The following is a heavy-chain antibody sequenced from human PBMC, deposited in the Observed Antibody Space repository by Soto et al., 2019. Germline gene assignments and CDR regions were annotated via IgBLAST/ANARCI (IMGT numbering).Heavy chain of an antibody. CDR1: GFTFSSYA. D-gene: IGHD3-16*02. CDR2: LMGSGGTT. CDR3: VKDLGDYIWGSYRPGSFDY. J-gene: IGHJ4*02. V-gene: IGHV3-23*01. Sequence: EVHLLESGGGLVQPGGSLRLSCAASGFTFSSYAMSWVRQTPGEGLEWVSFLMGSGGTTFYADSVKGRFTISRDNSENNLDLQMNSLRPEDTAVYYCVKDLGDYIWGSYRPGSFDYWGQGTLVTVSS.